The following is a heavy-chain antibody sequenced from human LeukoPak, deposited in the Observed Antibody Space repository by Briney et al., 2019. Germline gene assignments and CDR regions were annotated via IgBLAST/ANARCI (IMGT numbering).Heavy chain of an antibody. D-gene: IGHD2-15*01. Sequence: SVKVSCKASGYTFTGYYLHWVRQAPGQGLEWMGGIIPIFGTANYAQKFQGRVTITADESTSTAYMELSSLRSEDTAVYYCARDGVENAFDIWGQGTMVTVSS. J-gene: IGHJ3*02. CDR2: IIPIFGTA. CDR3: ARDGVENAFDI. V-gene: IGHV1-69*13. CDR1: GYTFTGYY.